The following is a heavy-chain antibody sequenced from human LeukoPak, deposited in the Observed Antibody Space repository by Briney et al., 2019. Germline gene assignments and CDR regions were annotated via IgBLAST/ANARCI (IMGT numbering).Heavy chain of an antibody. CDR1: GDSVSGYY. D-gene: IGHD4-23*01. Sequence: KPSETLSLTCTVSGDSVSGYYWNWIRQPAGKGLEWIGHIYTSGTTNYNPSLKSRVTMSVDTSKNQFSLKLSSVTAADTAVYYCARGGSVVYNCFDPWGQGTLVTVSS. CDR2: IYTSGTT. J-gene: IGHJ5*02. CDR3: ARGGSVVYNCFDP. V-gene: IGHV4-4*07.